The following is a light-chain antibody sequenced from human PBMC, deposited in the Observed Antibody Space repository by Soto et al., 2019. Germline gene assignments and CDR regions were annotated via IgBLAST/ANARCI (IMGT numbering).Light chain of an antibody. V-gene: IGLV2-14*01. CDR2: EVR. CDR3: CSYTRTSNHYF. CDR1: SSDIGGYDY. J-gene: IGLJ1*01. Sequence: TGTSSDIGGYDYVSWYQQRPGKAPKLMIYEVRYRPSGVSNRFSGSKSGNTASLTISGLQAEDEADYYCCSYTRTSNHYFFGSGTKVTVL.